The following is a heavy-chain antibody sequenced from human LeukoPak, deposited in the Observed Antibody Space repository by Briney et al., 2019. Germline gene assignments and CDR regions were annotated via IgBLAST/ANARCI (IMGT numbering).Heavy chain of an antibody. CDR1: GCPFSHYA. CDR3: AKGWEGQIWSTALVDY. CDR2: ISGRGGST. D-gene: IGHD5-18*01. J-gene: IGHJ4*03. Sequence: GGSLILSCAAPGCPFSHYAMTWGREAPGEGLEWVSVISGRGGSTYYPHSVTGRFTISRDNSKTALYVHVSSLSAEHTAVYYCAKGWEGQIWSTALVDYSGHGTLVTVSS. V-gene: IGHV3-23*01.